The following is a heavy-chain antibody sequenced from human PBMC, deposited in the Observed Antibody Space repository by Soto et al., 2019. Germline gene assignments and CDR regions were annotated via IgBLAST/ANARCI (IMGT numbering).Heavy chain of an antibody. CDR1: GYTFTSYG. D-gene: IGHD2-2*01. V-gene: IGHV1-18*01. CDR3: AGPLRNTTGYYYYYGMDV. CDR2: ISAYNGNT. Sequence: ASVKVSCKASGYTFTSYGISWVRQAPGQGLEWMGWISAYNGNTNYAQKLQGRVTMTTDTSTSTAYMELRSLRSDDTAVYYCAGPLRNTTGYYYYYGMDVWGQGTTVTVSS. J-gene: IGHJ6*02.